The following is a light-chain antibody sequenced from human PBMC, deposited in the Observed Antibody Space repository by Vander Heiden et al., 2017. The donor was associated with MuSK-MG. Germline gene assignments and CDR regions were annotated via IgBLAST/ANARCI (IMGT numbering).Light chain of an antibody. V-gene: IGKV1-39*01. J-gene: IGKJ5*01. CDR2: DVS. Sequence: DIHMTQSPSSLSASVGDRVTITCRASQYIGHCLSWYQQKAGKAPSLLIFDVSTLHPGGPSRFSGSGSETDFTLTINRLQPEDFATYVCQQSVLDPGTFGQGTRLEI. CDR1: QYIGHC. CDR3: QQSVLDPGT.